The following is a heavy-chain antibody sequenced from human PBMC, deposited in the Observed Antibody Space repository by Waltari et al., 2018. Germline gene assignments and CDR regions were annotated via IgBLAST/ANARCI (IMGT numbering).Heavy chain of an antibody. CDR2: IRYDGSNK. CDR1: GFTFSSYG. CDR3: AKDRVLLFRESTPRFDY. J-gene: IGHJ4*02. V-gene: IGHV3-30*02. D-gene: IGHD3-10*01. Sequence: QVQLVESGGGVVQPGGSLRLSCAASGFTFSSYGMHWVRQAPGKGLEWVAFIRYDGSNKYYADSVKGRFTISRDNSKNTLYLQMNSLRAEDTAVYYCAKDRVLLFRESTPRFDYWGQGTLVTVSS.